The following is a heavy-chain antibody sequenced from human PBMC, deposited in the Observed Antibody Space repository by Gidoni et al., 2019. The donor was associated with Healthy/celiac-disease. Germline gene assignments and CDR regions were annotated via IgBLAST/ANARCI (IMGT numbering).Heavy chain of an antibody. D-gene: IGHD1-26*01. CDR2: IDPSDSYT. CDR1: GYSFTSYW. Sequence: EVQLVQSGAEVKKPGESLRISCTGSGYSFTSYWISWVRQMPGKGLEWMGRIDPSDSYTNYSPSFQGHVTISADKSISTAYLQWSSLKASDTAMYYCARLLYSGSYLPWFDPWGQGTLVTVSS. V-gene: IGHV5-10-1*03. CDR3: ARLLYSGSYLPWFDP. J-gene: IGHJ5*02.